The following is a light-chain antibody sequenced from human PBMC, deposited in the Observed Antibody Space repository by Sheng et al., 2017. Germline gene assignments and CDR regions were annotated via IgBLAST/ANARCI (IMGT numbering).Light chain of an antibody. CDR2: AAS. CDR3: QQSFTTPRT. Sequence: DIQMTQFPSSLSASVGDRVAITCRASQTISYYLNWYQHKPGKPPKLLIYAASSSQSGVPSRFSGSGSRSGTDFTLTISSLQPEDFATYFCQQSFTTPRTFGQGTE. CDR1: QTISYY. J-gene: IGKJ1*01. V-gene: IGKV1-39*01.